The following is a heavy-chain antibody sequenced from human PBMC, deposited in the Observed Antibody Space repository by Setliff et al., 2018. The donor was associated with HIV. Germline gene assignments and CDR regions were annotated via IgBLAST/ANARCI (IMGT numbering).Heavy chain of an antibody. J-gene: IGHJ5*02. D-gene: IGHD3-3*01. CDR2: IYVGGSV. V-gene: IGHV4-61*09. CDR3: ARAKTIGVSAVFFDP. Sequence: SETLSLTCTVSGGSMYSDSYSWTWLRQPAGKGPELIGHIYVGGSVIYNPSLASRVTISMVPSKNQFSLDLSSVTAADTAKYYCARAKTIGVSAVFFDPWGQGRPVTVSS. CDR1: GGSMYSDSYS.